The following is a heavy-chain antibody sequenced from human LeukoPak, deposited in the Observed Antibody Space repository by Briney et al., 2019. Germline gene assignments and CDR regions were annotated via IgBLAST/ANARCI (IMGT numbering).Heavy chain of an antibody. CDR1: GFTVSSYA. J-gene: IGHJ4*02. Sequence: RAGGSLRLSCEASGFTVSSYAMSWVRQAPGKGLEWVSAISGSGGGTYYADSVKGRFTISRDNSKNTLYLQMNSLRAEDTAVYYCAKAETSSRDYFDYWGQGTLVTVSS. CDR2: ISGSGGGT. CDR3: AKAETSSRDYFDY. V-gene: IGHV3-23*01. D-gene: IGHD6-19*01.